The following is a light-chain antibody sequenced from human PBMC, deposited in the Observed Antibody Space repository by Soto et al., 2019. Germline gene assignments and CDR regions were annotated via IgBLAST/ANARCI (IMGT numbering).Light chain of an antibody. J-gene: IGKJ4*01. V-gene: IGKV1-39*01. CDR1: QSITTY. CDR3: QQIYSAPLT. Sequence: DIQMTQSPSSLSASVGDRVTITCRASQSITTYLNWYRQKPGKAPKLLIYAASSLQSGVPSRFSGSGSETEFNLSISSLQPEDFATYFCQQIYSAPLTCGGGTKVEIK. CDR2: AAS.